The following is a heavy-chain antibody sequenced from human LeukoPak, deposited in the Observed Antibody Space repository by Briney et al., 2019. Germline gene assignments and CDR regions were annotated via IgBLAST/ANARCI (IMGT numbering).Heavy chain of an antibody. Sequence: PSETLSLTCIVSGGSISSSRDYWAWIRQPPGKGLEWIANIYYSGSTYYSPSLKSRVTISVDTSKNQFSLKLSSVTAADTAVYYCARGSDYWGQGTLVTVSS. CDR2: IYYSGST. V-gene: IGHV4-39*07. CDR3: ARGSDY. J-gene: IGHJ4*02. CDR1: GGSISSSRDY.